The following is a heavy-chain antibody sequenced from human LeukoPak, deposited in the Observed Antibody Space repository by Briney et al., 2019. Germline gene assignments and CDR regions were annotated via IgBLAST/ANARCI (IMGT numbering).Heavy chain of an antibody. CDR3: AKVLIGYCSGGSCHPDWFDP. J-gene: IGHJ5*02. V-gene: IGHV3-23*01. CDR2: ISGSGGST. CDR1: GFTFSSHA. D-gene: IGHD2-15*01. Sequence: GSLRLSCAASGFTFSSHAMSWVRQAPGKGLEWVSAISGSGGSTYYADSVKGRFTISRDNSKNTLYLQMNSLRAEDTAVYYCAKVLIGYCSGGSCHPDWFDPWGQGTLVTVSS.